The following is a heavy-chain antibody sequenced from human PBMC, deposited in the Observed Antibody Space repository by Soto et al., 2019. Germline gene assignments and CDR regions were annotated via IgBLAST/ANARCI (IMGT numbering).Heavy chain of an antibody. CDR1: GFTFSSYG. Sequence: PGGSMRLSCAASGFTFSSYGMHWVRQAPGKGLEWVAVIWYDGSNKYYADSVKGRFTISRDNSKNTLYLQMNSLRAEDTAVYYCASFPRYGSGNDYWGQGTLVTVSS. J-gene: IGHJ4*02. CDR3: ASFPRYGSGNDY. V-gene: IGHV3-33*01. D-gene: IGHD3-10*01. CDR2: IWYDGSNK.